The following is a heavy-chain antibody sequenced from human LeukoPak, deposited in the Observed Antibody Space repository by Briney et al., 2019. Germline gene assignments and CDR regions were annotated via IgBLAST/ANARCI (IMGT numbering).Heavy chain of an antibody. J-gene: IGHJ4*02. CDR1: GFTFSSYW. D-gene: IGHD6-19*01. CDR2: INHNGNVN. Sequence: GGSLRLSCAASGFTFSSYWMNWARQAPGKGLEWVASINHNGNVNYYVDSVKGRFTISRDNAKNSLYLQMSNLRAEDTAVYYCASTPGYSSGWFRGYFDYWGQGTLVTVSS. CDR3: ASTPGYSSGWFRGYFDY. V-gene: IGHV3-7*03.